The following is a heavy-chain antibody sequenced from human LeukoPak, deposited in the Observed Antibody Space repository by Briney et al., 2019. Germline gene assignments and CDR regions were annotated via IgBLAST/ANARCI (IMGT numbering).Heavy chain of an antibody. D-gene: IGHD6-6*01. CDR3: ARGARVGAARSFDY. Sequence: GGSLRLSCAASGFAFSSYSMNWVRQAPGKGLEWVSSISSSSSYIYYADSVKGRFTISRDNAKNSLYLQMNSLRAEDTAVYYCARGARVGAARSFDYWGQGTQVTVSS. V-gene: IGHV3-21*01. CDR2: ISSSSSYI. J-gene: IGHJ4*02. CDR1: GFAFSSYS.